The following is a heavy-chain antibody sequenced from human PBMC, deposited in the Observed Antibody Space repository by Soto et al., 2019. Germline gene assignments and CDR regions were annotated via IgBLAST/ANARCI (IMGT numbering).Heavy chain of an antibody. CDR2: VLHDGSNQ. CDR1: GFIFSRYA. CDR3: AALHGAFDV. J-gene: IGHJ3*01. V-gene: IGHV3-30-3*01. Sequence: QVQLVESGGGVVQPGRSLRLSCAASGFIFSRYAMYWVRQAPGKGLEWVAVVLHDGSNQHYVDSVKGRFTISRDNSKNTLYLQMDSLRIEDTAVYYCAALHGAFDVWGQGTMVTVSS.